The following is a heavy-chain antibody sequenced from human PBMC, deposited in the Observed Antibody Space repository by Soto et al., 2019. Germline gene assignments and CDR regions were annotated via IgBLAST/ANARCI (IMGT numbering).Heavy chain of an antibody. CDR1: GGSISSSSYY. D-gene: IGHD3-3*01. CDR2: IYYSGST. Sequence: ASETLSLTCTVSGGSISSSSYYWGWIRQPPGKGLEWIGSIYYSGSTYYNPSLKGRVTISVDTSKNQFSLKLSSVTAADTAVYYCARFEGNYDFWSGYGMDVWGQGTTVTVSS. J-gene: IGHJ6*02. CDR3: ARFEGNYDFWSGYGMDV. V-gene: IGHV4-39*01.